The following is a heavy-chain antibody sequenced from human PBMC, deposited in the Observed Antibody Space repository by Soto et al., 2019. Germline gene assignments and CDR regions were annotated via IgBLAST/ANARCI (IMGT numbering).Heavy chain of an antibody. CDR1: GFTFSSYG. Sequence: PGGSLRLSCAASGFTFSSYGIHWVRQAPGKGLEWVAVISHDGSKTNYADSVKGRFTISRDNSKDTVYLQMNSLRAEDTAVYYCAKKANSGSQSYYFDYWGQGTLVTVS. J-gene: IGHJ4*02. CDR3: AKKANSGSQSYYFDY. D-gene: IGHD1-26*01. CDR2: ISHDGSKT. V-gene: IGHV3-30*18.